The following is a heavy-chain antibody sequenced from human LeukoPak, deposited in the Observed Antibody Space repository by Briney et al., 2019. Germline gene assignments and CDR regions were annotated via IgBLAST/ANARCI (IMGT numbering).Heavy chain of an antibody. J-gene: IGHJ6*03. CDR3: AGRLTYYMDV. Sequence: PSETLSLTXAVYGGSFSGYYWSWIRQPPGKGLEWIGEIYHSGSTNYNPSLKSRVTISLDTSKNQFSLKLTSVTAADTAVYYCAGRLTYYMDVWGKGTTVTVSS. CDR2: IYHSGST. CDR1: GGSFSGYY. V-gene: IGHV4-34*01.